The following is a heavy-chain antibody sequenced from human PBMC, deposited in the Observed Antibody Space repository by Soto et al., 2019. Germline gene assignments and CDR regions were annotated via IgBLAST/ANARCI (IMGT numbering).Heavy chain of an antibody. D-gene: IGHD3-10*01. J-gene: IGHJ6*02. CDR2: IIPIFGTA. CDR1: GGTFSSYA. V-gene: IGHV1-69*12. CDR3: ASHSGLLWFGEYYYYGMDV. Sequence: QVQLVQSGAEVKKPGSSVKVSCKASGGTFSSYAISWVRQAPGQGLEWMGGIIPIFGTANYAQKFQGRVTITADESTSTAYMELSSLRSEDTAVYYCASHSGLLWFGEYYYYGMDVWGQGTTVTVSS.